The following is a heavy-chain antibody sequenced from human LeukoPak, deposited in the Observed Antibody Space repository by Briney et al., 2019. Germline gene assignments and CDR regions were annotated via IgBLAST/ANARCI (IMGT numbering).Heavy chain of an antibody. CDR3: AREGGGYGSYDY. V-gene: IGHV3-21*01. CDR1: GFTFSTYT. Sequence: GGSLRLSCAASGFTFSTYTMHWVRQAPGKGLEWVSSISSTSSYIYYADSVKGRFTISRDNAKNSLYLQMNSLRVEDTAVYYCAREGGGYGSYDYWGQGTLVTVSS. CDR2: ISSTSSYI. J-gene: IGHJ4*02. D-gene: IGHD5-12*01.